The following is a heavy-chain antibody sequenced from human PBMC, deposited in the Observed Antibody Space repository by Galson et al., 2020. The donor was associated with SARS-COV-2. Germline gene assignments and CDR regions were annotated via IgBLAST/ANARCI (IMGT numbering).Heavy chain of an antibody. CDR2: LSYDGTKT. Sequence: TGGSLRLSCLVSEFTLNDFGFHWVRRAPGKGLEWVALLSYDGTKTYYGDSVKGRFTISKDTSLNTLYLQMNSLSPEDTAVYHCAKDRPPLGGTKDALDLWGPGTMVTVSS. J-gene: IGHJ3*01. CDR3: AKDRPPLGGTKDALDL. CDR1: EFTLNDFG. D-gene: IGHD1-7*01. V-gene: IGHV3-30*18.